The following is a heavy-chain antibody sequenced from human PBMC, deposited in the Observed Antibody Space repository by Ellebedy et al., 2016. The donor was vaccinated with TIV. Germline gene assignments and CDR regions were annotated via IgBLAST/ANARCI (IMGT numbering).Heavy chain of an antibody. D-gene: IGHD4/OR15-4a*01. CDR3: ARDSGANFLGLSFGL. Sequence: AASVKVSCKPSGYTFTNYNMHWVRQAPGQGLEWMGMINPSGGSTTYALKFRGRVTMTKDTSTSTLNMELSSLRFEDTAVYYCARDSGANFLGLSFGLWGRGTLVTVSS. CDR2: INPSGGST. J-gene: IGHJ2*01. CDR1: GYTFTNYN. V-gene: IGHV1-46*01.